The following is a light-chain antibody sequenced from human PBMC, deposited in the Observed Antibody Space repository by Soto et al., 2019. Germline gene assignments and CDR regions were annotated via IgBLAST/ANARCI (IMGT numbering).Light chain of an antibody. V-gene: IGKV1-39*01. CDR2: EAS. J-gene: IGKJ2*01. CDR3: QQSFHTPYT. Sequence: DIQMSQSPSSLSESVGDSVTISCRASQNINKNLNWYQQKSGKAPSLLIYEASTFQSGVPSRFSGSGSGTDFTLAITNLQPEDFATYYCQQSFHTPYTFGQGTKLEI. CDR1: QNINKN.